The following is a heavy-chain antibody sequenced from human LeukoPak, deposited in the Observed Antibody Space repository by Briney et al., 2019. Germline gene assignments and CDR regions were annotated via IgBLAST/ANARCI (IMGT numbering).Heavy chain of an antibody. Sequence: GGSLRLSCEASGFTLNTYWMYWVRQAPGKGLLWVSRINSDGSGTTYADSVKGRFSISRDNAENTLFLHMNSLRAEDTGVYYCARGINSGWYSPGIDYWGQGTLVTVYS. CDR2: INSDGSGT. CDR1: GFTLNTYW. CDR3: ARGINSGWYSPGIDY. V-gene: IGHV3-74*01. D-gene: IGHD6-19*01. J-gene: IGHJ4*02.